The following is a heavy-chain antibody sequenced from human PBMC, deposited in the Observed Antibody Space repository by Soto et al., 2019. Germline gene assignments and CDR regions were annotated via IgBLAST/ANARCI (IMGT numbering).Heavy chain of an antibody. D-gene: IGHD1-26*01. V-gene: IGHV3-23*01. CDR1: GFSFRIYA. Sequence: EVQLLESGGGLAQPGGSVRLSCAASGFSFRIYAMNWVRQAPGKGLEWVSVMIGDGTSWDYADSVRGRFTISRDNSKNTLYLQMNNLRTEDTAVYYCAKDLRPDGRYDLDSWGQGTLVTVSS. J-gene: IGHJ4*02. CDR2: MIGDGTSW. CDR3: AKDLRPDGRYDLDS.